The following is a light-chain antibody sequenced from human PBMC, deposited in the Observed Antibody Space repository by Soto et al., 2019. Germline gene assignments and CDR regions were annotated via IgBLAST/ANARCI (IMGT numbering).Light chain of an antibody. V-gene: IGLV2-14*01. CDR2: EFR. J-gene: IGLJ3*02. CDR1: IRDVGGYNY. CDR3: TSYTSSATWV. Sequence: QSALTQPASVSGSPGQSITLSCTGTIRDVGGYNYVSWFQQDPGKAPKLMIYEFRNRPSGASNRLSGSKSGNTASLTISGLQAEDEAVYYCTSYTSSATWVFGGGTKLTVL.